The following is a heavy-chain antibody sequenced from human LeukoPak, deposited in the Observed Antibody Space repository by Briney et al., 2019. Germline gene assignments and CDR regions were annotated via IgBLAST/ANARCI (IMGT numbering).Heavy chain of an antibody. V-gene: IGHV1-18*03. Sequence: ASVKVSCKASGYTFTSYGIRWVRQAPGQGLEWMGWISAYNGNTNYAQKLQGRVTMTTDTSTSTAYMELRSLRSDDMAVYYCARRDKAARPGDYWGQGTLVTVSS. CDR1: GYTFTSYG. J-gene: IGHJ4*02. CDR3: ARRDKAARPGDY. D-gene: IGHD6-6*01. CDR2: ISAYNGNT.